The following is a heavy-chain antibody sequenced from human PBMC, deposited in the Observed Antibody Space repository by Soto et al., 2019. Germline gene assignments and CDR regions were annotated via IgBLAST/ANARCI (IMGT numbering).Heavy chain of an antibody. CDR1: GGSISSYY. CDR2: IYYSGST. Sequence: SXTLSLTCTVSGGSISSYYWSWIRQPPCKGLEWIGSIYYSGSTYYNPSLKSRVTISVDTSKNQFSLKLSSVTAADTAVYYCARDLSWYLGYYYYGMDVWGQGTTVTVSS. J-gene: IGHJ6*02. V-gene: IGHV4-59*05. D-gene: IGHD6-13*01. CDR3: ARDLSWYLGYYYYGMDV.